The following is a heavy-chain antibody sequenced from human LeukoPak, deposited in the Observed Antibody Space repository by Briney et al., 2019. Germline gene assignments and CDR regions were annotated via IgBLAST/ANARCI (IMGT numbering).Heavy chain of an antibody. CDR1: GYTFTSYD. V-gene: IGHV1-8*01. Sequence: ASVKVSCKASGYTFTSYDINWVRQATGQGLEWMGWMNPNSGNTGYAQKFQGRVTMTRNTSISTAYMELSSLRSEDTAVYYCAIRSNKPYSSLDYWGQGTLVTVSS. CDR2: MNPNSGNT. CDR3: AIRSNKPYSSLDY. D-gene: IGHD5-18*01. J-gene: IGHJ4*02.